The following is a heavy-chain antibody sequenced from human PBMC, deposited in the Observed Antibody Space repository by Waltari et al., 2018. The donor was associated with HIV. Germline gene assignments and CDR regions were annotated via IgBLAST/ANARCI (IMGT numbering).Heavy chain of an antibody. V-gene: IGHV1-3*04. CDR3: ARELRFDIVFDY. Sequence: QVQLVQSGAEMRKPGASVKVSCTASKYTFASYGIHWLRQAPGQRLEWMGWINTGDGSTKYSQKFQCRVTITRDTSASTAYMQLSSLRSEDTAIYYCARELRFDIVFDYWGQGTLVTVSS. CDR2: INTGDGST. J-gene: IGHJ4*02. D-gene: IGHD5-12*01. CDR1: KYTFASYG.